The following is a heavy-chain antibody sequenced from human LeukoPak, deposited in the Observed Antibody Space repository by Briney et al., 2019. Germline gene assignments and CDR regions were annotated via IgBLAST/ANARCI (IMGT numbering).Heavy chain of an antibody. V-gene: IGHV1-69*05. CDR3: ARGTPRIAALGYYMDV. J-gene: IGHJ6*03. Sequence: GASVKVSCKASGYTFTSYGISWVRQAPGQGLEWMGGIIPIFGTANYAQKFQGRVTITTDESSSTAYMELSSLRSEDTAVYYCARGTPRIAALGYYMDVWGKGTTVTVSS. D-gene: IGHD6-6*01. CDR2: IIPIFGTA. CDR1: GYTFTSYG.